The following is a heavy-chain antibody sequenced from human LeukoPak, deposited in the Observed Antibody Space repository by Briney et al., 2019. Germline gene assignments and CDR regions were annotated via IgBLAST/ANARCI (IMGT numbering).Heavy chain of an antibody. CDR3: ASMGAVSATFDY. V-gene: IGHV4-4*02. Sequence: PSETLSLTCAVSGGSISSSNWWSWVRQPPGKGLEWIGEIYHSGSTNYNPSLKSRVTISVDKSKNQFSLKLSSVTAADTAVYYCASMGAVSATFDYWGQGTLVTVSS. J-gene: IGHJ4*02. CDR1: GGSISSSNW. CDR2: IYHSGST. D-gene: IGHD6-25*01.